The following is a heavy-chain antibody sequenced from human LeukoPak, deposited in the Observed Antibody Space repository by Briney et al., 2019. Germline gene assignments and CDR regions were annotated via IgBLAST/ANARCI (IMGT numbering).Heavy chain of an antibody. CDR2: ISGSGGST. J-gene: IGHJ4*02. Sequence: GGSLRLSCAASGFTFSSYAMSWVRQAPGKGLEWVSAISGSGGSTYYADSVKGRSTISRDNSKNTLYLQMNSLRAEDTAVYYCATKDLNGYFDYWGQGTLVTVSS. CDR3: ATKDLNGYFDY. V-gene: IGHV3-23*01. CDR1: GFTFSSYA.